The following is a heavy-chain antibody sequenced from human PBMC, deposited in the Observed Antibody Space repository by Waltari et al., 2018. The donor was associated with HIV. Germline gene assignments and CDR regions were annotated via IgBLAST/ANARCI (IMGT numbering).Heavy chain of an antibody. CDR3: AREGGSSSYDY. CDR1: GGSISSYGYY. V-gene: IGHV4-31*03. D-gene: IGHD2-15*01. J-gene: IGHJ4*02. CDR2: ISNSGST. Sequence: QVQLQESGPGLVKPSQTLSLTCTVSGGSISSYGYYWSWIRQYPGKGLEWSGYISNSGSTYDNPSLKSRVTISVDTSKNQFSLKLSAVTAADTAVYYCAREGGSSSYDYWGQGTLVTVSP.